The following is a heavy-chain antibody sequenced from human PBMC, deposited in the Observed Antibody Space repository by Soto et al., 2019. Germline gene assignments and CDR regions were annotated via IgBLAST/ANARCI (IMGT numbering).Heavy chain of an antibody. V-gene: IGHV1-18*01. CDR2: ISAYNGNT. CDR1: GYTFTSYG. CDR3: ARDSTIFGPRYGMDV. Sequence: ASVKVSCKASGYTFTSYGIIWVRQAPGQGLEWMGWISAYNGNTNYAQKLQGRVTMTTDTSTSTAYMELRSLRSDDTAVYYCARDSTIFGPRYGMDVWGQGTTVTVSS. D-gene: IGHD3-3*01. J-gene: IGHJ6*02.